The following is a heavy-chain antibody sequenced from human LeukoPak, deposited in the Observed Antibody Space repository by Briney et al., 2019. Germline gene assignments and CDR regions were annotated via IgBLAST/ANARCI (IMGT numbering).Heavy chain of an antibody. V-gene: IGHV3-21*01. CDR2: ISSSSSYI. CDR1: GFTFSSYS. CDR3: ARDHDWNDPSFDY. J-gene: IGHJ4*02. D-gene: IGHD1-1*01. Sequence: GGSLRLSCAASGFTFSSYSMNWVRQAPGKGLEWVSSISSSSSYIYYADSVKGRFTISRDNAKNSLYLQMNSLRAEDTAVYYCARDHDWNDPSFDYWGQGTLATVSS.